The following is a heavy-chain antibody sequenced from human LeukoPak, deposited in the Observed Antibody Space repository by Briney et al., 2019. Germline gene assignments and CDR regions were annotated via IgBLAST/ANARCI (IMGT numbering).Heavy chain of an antibody. Sequence: GGSLRLSCAASGFFVSSNYMSWVRQAPGKGLEWVSFIYSGGSTYYADSVKGRFTISRHNSKNTLYLQMNSLGAEDTAVYYCARASRPSLYYYGSGSYSHYYYGMDVWGQGTTVTVSS. CDR3: ARASRPSLYYYGSGSYSHYYYGMDV. D-gene: IGHD3-10*01. CDR2: IYSGGST. J-gene: IGHJ6*02. V-gene: IGHV3-53*04. CDR1: GFFVSSNY.